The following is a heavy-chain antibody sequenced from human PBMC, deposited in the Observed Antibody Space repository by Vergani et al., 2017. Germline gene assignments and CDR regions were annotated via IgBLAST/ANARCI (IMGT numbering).Heavy chain of an antibody. CDR1: GGSFSGYY. J-gene: IGHJ6*02. D-gene: IGHD3-10*01. V-gene: IGHV4-34*01. Sequence: QVQLQQWGAGLLKPSETLSLTCAVYGGSFSGYYWSWIRQPPGKGLEWIGEINHSGGTNYNPSLKSRVTISVDTSKNQFSLKLSSVTAADTAVYYCARGMVRGVIALYGMDVWGQGTTVTVSS. CDR3: ARGMVRGVIALYGMDV. CDR2: INHSGGT.